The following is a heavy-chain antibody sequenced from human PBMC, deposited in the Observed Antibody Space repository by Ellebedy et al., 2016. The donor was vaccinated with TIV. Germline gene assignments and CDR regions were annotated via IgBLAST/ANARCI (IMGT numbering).Heavy chain of an antibody. CDR1: GFTFSSYS. CDR3: AKTGFYYYYGMDV. CDR2: ISSSSSSR. V-gene: IGHV3-48*04. J-gene: IGHJ6*02. Sequence: GESLKISCAASGFTFSSYSMNWVRQAPGKGLEWVSYISSSSSSRYYADSVKGRFTISRDNANNSLFLQMTSLRAEDTAVYYCAKTGFYYYYGMDVWGQGTTVTVSS.